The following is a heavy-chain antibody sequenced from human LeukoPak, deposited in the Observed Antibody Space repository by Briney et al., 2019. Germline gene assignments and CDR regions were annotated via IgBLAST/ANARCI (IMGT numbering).Heavy chain of an antibody. V-gene: IGHV3-23*01. CDR1: GFTFNNYA. D-gene: IGHD6-19*01. Sequence: GGSLRLSCAASGFTFNNYAMSWVRQAPGKGLEWVSGISGSGGNTYYADSVRGRFTISRDNSKSTLYLQMNSLRAEDTAVYYCAKGHSNDWYYYFDSLGQGTLVTVSS. J-gene: IGHJ4*02. CDR3: AKGHSNDWYYYFDS. CDR2: ISGSGGNT.